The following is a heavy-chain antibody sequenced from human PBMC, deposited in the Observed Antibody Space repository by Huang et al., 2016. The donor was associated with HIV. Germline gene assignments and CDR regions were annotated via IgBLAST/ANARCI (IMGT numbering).Heavy chain of an antibody. D-gene: IGHD6-19*01. J-gene: IGHJ6*02. CDR1: GGSISSSSYY. CDR2: IYYSGNN. V-gene: IGHV4-39*01. CDR3: ARHGRVAGHYYNNMNV. Sequence: LQLQESGPGLVKSSETLSLICTVSGGSISSSSYYWGWIRQPPGKGPEWIGSIYYSGNNYYNPPLKSRVTISVDTSKNQFSLKVNSGTAADTAVYYCARHGRVAGHYYNNMNVWGRGTTVTVSS.